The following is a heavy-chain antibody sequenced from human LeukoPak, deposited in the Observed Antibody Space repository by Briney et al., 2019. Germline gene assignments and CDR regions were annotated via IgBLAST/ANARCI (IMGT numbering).Heavy chain of an antibody. Sequence: SETLSLTCTVSGGSFSRVGYFWSWIRQPAGKGLEWIGRIYTNGDTNYNPSLKSRVTMSVDTSTNQFSLKLSSVTAADTAVYYCARERRDDYVSFDYWGQGTQVSVSS. CDR1: GGSFSRVGYF. J-gene: IGHJ4*02. V-gene: IGHV4-61*02. CDR3: ARERRDDYVSFDY. CDR2: IYTNGDT. D-gene: IGHD4-17*01.